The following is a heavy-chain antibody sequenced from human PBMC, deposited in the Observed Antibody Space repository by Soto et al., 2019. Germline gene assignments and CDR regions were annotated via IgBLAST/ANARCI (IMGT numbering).Heavy chain of an antibody. J-gene: IGHJ3*02. V-gene: IGHV3-30*18. CDR2: ISYYGSNK. D-gene: IGHD6-13*01. Sequence: GGSLSLSCPASGFTFSSYGMHWFRQAPVKGLEWVEVISYYGSNKYYADSVKGRFTISRDNSKNTLYLQMNSLRAEDTAVYYCAKDLVIAAAGTLAFDIWGQGTMVTVSS. CDR3: AKDLVIAAAGTLAFDI. CDR1: GFTFSSYG.